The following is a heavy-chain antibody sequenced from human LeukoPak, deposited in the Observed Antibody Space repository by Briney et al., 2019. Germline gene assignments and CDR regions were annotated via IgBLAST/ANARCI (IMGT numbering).Heavy chain of an antibody. CDR1: GFTFSSYA. CDR2: ISGSGGST. V-gene: IGHV3-23*01. D-gene: IGHD3-10*01. J-gene: IGHJ5*02. Sequence: GGSLRLSCAASGFTFSSYAMSWVRQAPGKGLEWVSAISGSGGSTYYADSVKGRFTISRDNSKNTLYLQMNSPRAEDTAVYYCAKQGTMVRGVIAWFDPWGQGTLVTVSS. CDR3: AKQGTMVRGVIAWFDP.